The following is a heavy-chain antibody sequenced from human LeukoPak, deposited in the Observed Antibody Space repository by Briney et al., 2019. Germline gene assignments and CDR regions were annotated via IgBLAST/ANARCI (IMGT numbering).Heavy chain of an antibody. Sequence: GGSLRLSCAASGFTFSSYAMSWVRQAPGKGLEWVSAISGSGGSTYYADSVKGQFTISRDNSKNTLYLQMNSLRDEDTAVYYCAKGRSLSLGATIDDAFDIWGQGTMVTVSS. CDR2: ISGSGGST. J-gene: IGHJ3*02. CDR3: AKGRSLSLGATIDDAFDI. D-gene: IGHD1-26*01. V-gene: IGHV3-23*01. CDR1: GFTFSSYA.